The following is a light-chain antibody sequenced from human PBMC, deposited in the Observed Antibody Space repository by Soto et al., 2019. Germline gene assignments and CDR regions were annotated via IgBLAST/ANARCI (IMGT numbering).Light chain of an antibody. J-gene: IGKJ1*01. CDR2: GAS. Sequence: EIVMTQSPATLSVSPGERATLSCRASQSVSSNLAWYQQKPGQAPRLLIYGASTRATGIPARFSGSGSGTEFTLTISSLQSEDFAVYSCQHYNNWTWAFGQGTKVEIK. CDR1: QSVSSN. V-gene: IGKV3-15*01. CDR3: QHYNNWTWA.